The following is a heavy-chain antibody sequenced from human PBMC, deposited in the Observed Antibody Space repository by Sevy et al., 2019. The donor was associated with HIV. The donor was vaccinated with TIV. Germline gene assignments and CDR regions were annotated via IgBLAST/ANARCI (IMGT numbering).Heavy chain of an antibody. D-gene: IGHD2-21*01. CDR2: VYYSGSA. CDR3: ARQGGIVDRAFDF. J-gene: IGHJ4*02. Sequence: SETLSLTCTVSGGSVSSSGYYWGWIRQPPGKGLEWIGNVYYSGSADCNPSLKSRATISVDTPKNQFSLKVKSVTAADTAVYYCARQGGIVDRAFDFWGQRTLVTVSS. V-gene: IGHV4-39*01. CDR1: GGSVSSSGYY.